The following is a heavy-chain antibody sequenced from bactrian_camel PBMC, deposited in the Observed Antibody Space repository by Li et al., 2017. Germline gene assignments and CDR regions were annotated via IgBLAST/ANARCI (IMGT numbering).Heavy chain of an antibody. CDR2: GYSGGGTP. CDR3: APDRKTIVELLRRPPMCPNRGQN. Sequence: HVQLVESGGGSVQAGGSLRLSCSVFGDTYSRYCMAWFRQAPGKEREEVAAGYSGGGTPWYHDSVKGRFTISQDNAKKTIYLQMSSLKPEDTAVYYCAPDRKTIVELLRRPPMCPNRGQNWGQGTQVTVS. J-gene: IGHJ4*01. CDR1: GDTYSRYC. D-gene: IGHD2*01. V-gene: IGHV3S1*01.